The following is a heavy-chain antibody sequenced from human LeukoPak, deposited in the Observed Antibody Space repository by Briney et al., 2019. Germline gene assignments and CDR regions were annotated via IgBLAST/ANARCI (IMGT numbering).Heavy chain of an antibody. CDR1: GGSFSGYY. D-gene: IGHD3-10*01. CDR3: ARGRNWYGTGSSPSDY. Sequence: PSETLSLTCAVYGGSFSGYYWTWIRQPPGMGLEWIGEINQSGSANSNPSLKSLVTISVDTSKNQFSLKVRSVTAADTAVYYCARGRNWYGTGSSPSDYWGQGTLVTVSS. J-gene: IGHJ4*02. CDR2: INQSGSA. V-gene: IGHV4-34*01.